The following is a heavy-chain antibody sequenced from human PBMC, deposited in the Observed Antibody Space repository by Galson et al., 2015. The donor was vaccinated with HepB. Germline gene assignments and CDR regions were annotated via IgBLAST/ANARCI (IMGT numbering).Heavy chain of an antibody. V-gene: IGHV3-30*04. J-gene: IGHJ4*02. CDR3: AHAPEYGEYYFDY. Sequence: SLRLSCAASGFTFSSYAMHWVRQAPGKGLEWVAVISYDGSNKYYADSVKGRFTISRDNSKNTLYLQMNSLRAEDTAVYYCAHAPEYGEYYFDYWGQGTLVTVSS. CDR1: GFTFSSYA. CDR2: ISYDGSNK. D-gene: IGHD4-17*01.